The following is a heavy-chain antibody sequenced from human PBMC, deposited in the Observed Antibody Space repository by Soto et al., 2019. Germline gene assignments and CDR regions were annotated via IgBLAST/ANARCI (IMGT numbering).Heavy chain of an antibody. CDR3: ARNCEAAPPDSGDYNWFDP. D-gene: IGHD4-17*01. CDR1: GGSISSSSYY. Sequence: QLQLQESGPGLVKPSETLSLTCTVSGGSISSSSYYWGWIRQPPGKGLEWIGSIYYSGSTYYNPALKSRVTTTVDTSTNQFSLKLSSVTASDTAVDYCARNCEAAPPDSGDYNWFDPWGQGTLVTVSS. CDR2: IYYSGST. J-gene: IGHJ5*02. V-gene: IGHV4-39*01.